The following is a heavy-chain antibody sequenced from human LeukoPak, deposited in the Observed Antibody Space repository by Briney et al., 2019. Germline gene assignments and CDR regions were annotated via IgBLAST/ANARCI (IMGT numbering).Heavy chain of an antibody. CDR3: AKGGNSKPFDC. CDR2: ISWNSGSI. V-gene: IGHV3-9*01. CDR1: GFTFDDYA. D-gene: IGHD4-23*01. Sequence: GGSLRLSCAASGFTFDDYAMHWVRQAPGKGLEWVSGISWNSGSIGYADSVKGRFTISRDNAKNSLYLQMNSLRAEDTALYYCAKGGNSKPFDCWGQGTLVTVSS. J-gene: IGHJ4*02.